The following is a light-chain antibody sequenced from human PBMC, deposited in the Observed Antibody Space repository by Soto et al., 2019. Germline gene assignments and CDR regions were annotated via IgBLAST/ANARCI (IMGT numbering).Light chain of an antibody. V-gene: IGLV2-11*01. CDR1: SSDVGGYNY. CDR2: DVS. J-gene: IGLJ1*01. Sequence: QSALTQPRSVSGSPGQSVTISCTGTSSDVGGYNYVSWYQQHPGKAPKLMIYDVSKRPSGVPDRFSGSKSGNTASLTISGLQAEDEADYYCCSYAGSYTYVFGTGTK. CDR3: CSYAGSYTYV.